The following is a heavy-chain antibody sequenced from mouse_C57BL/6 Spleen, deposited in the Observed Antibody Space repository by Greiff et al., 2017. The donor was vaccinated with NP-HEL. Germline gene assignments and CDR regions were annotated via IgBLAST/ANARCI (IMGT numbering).Heavy chain of an antibody. CDR3: ARGTIYYGNPWFAY. CDR2: IYPGSGST. CDR1: GYTFTSYW. V-gene: IGHV1-55*01. J-gene: IGHJ3*01. Sequence: QVQLQQSGAELVKPGASVKMSCKASGYTFTSYWITWVKQRPGQGLEWIGDIYPGSGSTNYNEKFKSKATLTVDTSSNPAYMQLSSLTSEDSAVYYCARGTIYYGNPWFAYWGQGTLVTVSA. D-gene: IGHD2-1*01.